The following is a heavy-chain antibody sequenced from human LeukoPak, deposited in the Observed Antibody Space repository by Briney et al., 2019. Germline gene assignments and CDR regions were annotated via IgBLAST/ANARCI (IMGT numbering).Heavy chain of an antibody. V-gene: IGHV3-48*01. CDR1: GFTFSGYG. J-gene: IGHJ4*02. CDR2: ITLSSSSI. D-gene: IGHD6-13*01. CDR3: AREPTYSSSWYTSCDY. Sequence: GGSLRLSCAASGFTFSGYGMHWVRQAPGKGLEWVSYITLSSSSIYYADSVKGRFTISRDNAKNSLYLQMNSLRAEDTAVYYCAREPTYSSSWYTSCDYWGQGTLVTVSS.